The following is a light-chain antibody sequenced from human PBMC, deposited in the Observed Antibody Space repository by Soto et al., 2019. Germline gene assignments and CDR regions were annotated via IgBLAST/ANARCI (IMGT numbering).Light chain of an antibody. CDR1: QSVGSY. Sequence: EIVLTQSPATLSLSPGERATLSCRASQSVGSYLAWYQQKPGQAPRLLIYGASRRATGIPDRFSGSGSGTDFTLSISRLEPEEFAVYYCQQFSSYPLTFGGGTKV. CDR3: QQFSSYPLT. CDR2: GAS. J-gene: IGKJ4*01. V-gene: IGKV3-20*01.